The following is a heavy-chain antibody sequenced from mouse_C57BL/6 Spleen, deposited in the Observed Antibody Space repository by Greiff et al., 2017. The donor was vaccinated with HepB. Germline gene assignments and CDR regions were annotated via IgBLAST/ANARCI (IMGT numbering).Heavy chain of an antibody. CDR2: ISNGGGST. CDR1: GFTFSDYY. V-gene: IGHV5-12*01. CDR3: ARMSYYYFDY. D-gene: IGHD2-12*01. J-gene: IGHJ2*01. Sequence: EVKVVESGGGLVQPGGSLKLSCAASGFTFSDYYMYWVRQTPEKRLEWVAYISNGGGSTYYPDTVKGRFTISRDNAKNTLYLQMSRLKSEDTAMYYCARMSYYYFDYWGQGTTLTVSS.